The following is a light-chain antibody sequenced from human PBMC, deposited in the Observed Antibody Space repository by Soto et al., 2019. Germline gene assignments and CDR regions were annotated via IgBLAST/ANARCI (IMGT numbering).Light chain of an antibody. Sequence: QSVLTQPASVSGSPGQSITISCIGTSSDVGGTSGHVSWYQQQPGKAPKLVIYDVSQRPSGVPDRFSASRSGNTASLTISGLQSEDEGDYYCCSYAGDYMFVFGTGTKVTVL. J-gene: IGLJ1*01. CDR1: SSDVGGTSGH. CDR2: DVS. CDR3: CSYAGDYMFV. V-gene: IGLV2-11*01.